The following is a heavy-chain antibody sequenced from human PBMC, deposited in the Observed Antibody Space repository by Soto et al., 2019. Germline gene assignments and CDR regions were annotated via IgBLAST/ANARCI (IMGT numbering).Heavy chain of an antibody. J-gene: IGHJ6*02. CDR3: ARGQSVGYSSGWPKYYYYGMDV. CDR1: GGSFSGYY. D-gene: IGHD6-19*01. CDR2: INHSGST. Sequence: KPSETLSLTCAVYGGSFSGYYWSWIRQPPGKGLEWIGEINHSGSTNYNPSLKSRVTISVDTSKNQFSLKLSSVTAADTAVYYCARGQSVGYSSGWPKYYYYGMDVWGQGTTVTVSS. V-gene: IGHV4-34*01.